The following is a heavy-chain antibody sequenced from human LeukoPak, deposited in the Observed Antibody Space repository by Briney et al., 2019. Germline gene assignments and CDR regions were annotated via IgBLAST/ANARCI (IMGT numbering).Heavy chain of an antibody. CDR3: ARDYTSHWYFDL. CDR2: IYYSGST. Sequence: PSETLSLTCTVSGGSISSYYWSWIRQPPGKGLEWIGYIYYSGSTNYNPSLKSRVTISVDTSKNQFSLKLSSVTAADTAVYYCARDYTSHWYFDLWGRGTLVTVSS. V-gene: IGHV4-59*01. CDR1: GGSISSYY. D-gene: IGHD2-2*01. J-gene: IGHJ2*01.